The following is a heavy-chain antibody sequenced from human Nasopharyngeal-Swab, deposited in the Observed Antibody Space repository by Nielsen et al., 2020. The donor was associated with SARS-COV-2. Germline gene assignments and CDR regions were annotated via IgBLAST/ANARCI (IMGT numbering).Heavy chain of an antibody. Sequence: GESLKISCAASGFTFSSYAMSWVRQAPGKGLEWVSAISGSGGSTYYADSVKGRFTISRDNSKNTLYLQMNSLRAEDTAVYYCAKLEVVQIVVVITTWGYFDYWGQGTLVTVFS. D-gene: IGHD3-22*01. CDR2: ISGSGGST. CDR3: AKLEVVQIVVVITTWGYFDY. J-gene: IGHJ4*02. V-gene: IGHV3-23*01. CDR1: GFTFSSYA.